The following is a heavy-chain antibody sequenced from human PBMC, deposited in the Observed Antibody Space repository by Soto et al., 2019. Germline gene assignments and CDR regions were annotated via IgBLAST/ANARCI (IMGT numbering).Heavy chain of an antibody. V-gene: IGHV3-30*18. CDR3: AKLDEGGLQYAYYAMDV. CDR2: ISYDGSNK. CDR1: GFTFSNYG. Sequence: GGSLRLSCVASGFTFSNYGMHWVRQAPGKGLEWVAVISYDGSNKYYADSVKGRFTISRDNSKNTLYLQMTSLRTEDTALYYCAKLDEGGLQYAYYAMDVWGQGSTVISP. D-gene: IGHD2-15*01. J-gene: IGHJ6*02.